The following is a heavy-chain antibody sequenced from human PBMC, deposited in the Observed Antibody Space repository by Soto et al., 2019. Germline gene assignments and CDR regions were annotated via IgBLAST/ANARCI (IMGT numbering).Heavy chain of an antibody. CDR3: LKDSVLTVTTCQD. J-gene: IGHJ4*02. D-gene: IGHD4-17*01. CDR2: VSATSSST. Sequence: HPGGSLRLSCSGTGFTFSEYAMSWVRQAPGKGLEWVSAVSATSSSTYYRDSVKGRFTISSDNSEKTVFLQMDSLRAEDTAIYFWLKDSVLTVTTCQDWGRGTLVTVS. CDR1: GFTFSEYA. V-gene: IGHV3-23*01.